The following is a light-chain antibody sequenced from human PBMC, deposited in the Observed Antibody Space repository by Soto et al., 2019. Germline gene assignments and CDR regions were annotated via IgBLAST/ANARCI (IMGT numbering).Light chain of an antibody. V-gene: IGLV2-14*01. CDR1: NSDVGANNY. CDR2: EVN. J-gene: IGLJ3*02. Sequence: QSALNQPASVSGSPGQSITISCTGSNSDVGANNYVSLYQHHPGKAPKLIIYEVNNRPSGVSHRFSGSKSGNTAALTISGLQADDEADYYCAPYTNSSTGVFGGGTTLTVL. CDR3: APYTNSSTGV.